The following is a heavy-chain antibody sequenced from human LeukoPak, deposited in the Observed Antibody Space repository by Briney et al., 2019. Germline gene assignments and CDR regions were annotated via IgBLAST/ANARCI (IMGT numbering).Heavy chain of an antibody. D-gene: IGHD6-19*01. CDR1: GFTFSSYG. CDR3: AKDMFFFSSGWYMAGSAFDY. V-gene: IGHV3-30*02. CDR2: IRYDGSNK. J-gene: IGHJ4*02. Sequence: PGGSLRLSCAASGFTFSSYGMHWVRQAPGKGLEWVAFIRYDGSNKYYADSVKGRFTISRDNSKNTLYLQMNSLRAEDTAVYYCAKDMFFFSSGWYMAGSAFDYWGQGTLVTVSS.